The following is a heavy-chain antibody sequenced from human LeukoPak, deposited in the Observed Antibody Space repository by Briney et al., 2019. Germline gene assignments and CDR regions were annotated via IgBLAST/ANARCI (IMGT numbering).Heavy chain of an antibody. CDR3: ARGSIQLWAQYYYYYMDV. CDR2: IYYSGST. Sequence: SETLSLTCTVSGGSISSYYWSWIRQPPGKGLEWIGYIYYSGSTNYNPSLKSRVTISVDTSKNQFSLKLSSVTAADTAVYYCARGSIQLWAQYYYYYMDVWGKGTTVIVSS. J-gene: IGHJ6*03. V-gene: IGHV4-59*01. CDR1: GGSISSYY. D-gene: IGHD5-18*01.